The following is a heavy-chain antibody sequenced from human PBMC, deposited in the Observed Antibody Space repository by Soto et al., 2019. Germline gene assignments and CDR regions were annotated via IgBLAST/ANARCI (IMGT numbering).Heavy chain of an antibody. V-gene: IGHV4-4*02. J-gene: IGHJ4*02. CDR2: IYHSGST. CDR1: GGSISSSNW. CDR3: ASGGAGWGNYFDY. Sequence: SETLSLTCAVSGGSISSSNWWSWVRQPPGKGLEWIGEIYHSGSTNYNPSLKSRVTISVDKSKNQFSLKLSSVTAADTAVYYCASGGAGWGNYFDYWGQGTLVTVSS. D-gene: IGHD7-27*01.